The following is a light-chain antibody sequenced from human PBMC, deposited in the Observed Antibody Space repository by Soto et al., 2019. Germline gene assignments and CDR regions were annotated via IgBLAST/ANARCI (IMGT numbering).Light chain of an antibody. CDR3: SSYTTTNTVL. V-gene: IGLV2-14*03. J-gene: IGLJ2*01. CDR1: SSDVGVSHL. CDR2: DVN. Sequence: QSALTKPASVSGSPGQSITISCTGSSSDVGVSHLVSWYQQHPNNAPKLLISDVNHRPSGVSLRFSGSKSGNTASLTISGLQAEDEADYYCSSYTTTNTVLFGGGTKLTVL.